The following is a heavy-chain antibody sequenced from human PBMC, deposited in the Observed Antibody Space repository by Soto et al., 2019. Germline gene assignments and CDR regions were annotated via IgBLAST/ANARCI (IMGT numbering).Heavy chain of an antibody. CDR2: INPDTGGT. CDR1: GYTFSGYY. Sequence: ASVKVCGKASGYTFSGYYLHWVRQAPGQGLEWMGWINPDTGGTNYAEKFQGRVTMTRDTSISTAYLEVNGLTSDDTAVFYCTRKVATFNFNLWGQGTQVTVS. D-gene: IGHD5-12*01. CDR3: TRKVATFNFNL. V-gene: IGHV1-2*02. J-gene: IGHJ4*02.